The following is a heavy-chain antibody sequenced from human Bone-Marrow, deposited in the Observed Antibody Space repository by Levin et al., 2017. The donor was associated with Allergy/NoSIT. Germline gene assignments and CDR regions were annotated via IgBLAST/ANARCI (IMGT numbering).Heavy chain of an antibody. D-gene: IGHD3-10*01. CDR2: ISYDGSNK. J-gene: IGHJ2*01. CDR3: ARAFGNNWYFDL. Sequence: GESLKISCAASGFTFSSYAMHWVRQAPGKGLEWVAVISYDGSNKYYADSVKGRFTISRDNSKNTLYLQMNSLRAEDTAVYYCARAFGNNWYFDLWGRGTLVTVSS. CDR1: GFTFSSYA. V-gene: IGHV3-30-3*01.